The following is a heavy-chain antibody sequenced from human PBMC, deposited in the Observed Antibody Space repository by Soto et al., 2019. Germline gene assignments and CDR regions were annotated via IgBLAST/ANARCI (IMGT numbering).Heavy chain of an antibody. Sequence: PGESLKISCKGSGYSFTSYWIGWVRQMPGKGLEWMGIIYPGDSDTRYSPSFQGQVTISADKSISTAYLQWSSLKASDTAMYYCARAGYSSGWRRRDYYGMDVWGQGTTVTVSS. CDR1: GYSFTSYW. V-gene: IGHV5-51*01. J-gene: IGHJ6*02. CDR3: ARAGYSSGWRRRDYYGMDV. D-gene: IGHD6-19*01. CDR2: IYPGDSDT.